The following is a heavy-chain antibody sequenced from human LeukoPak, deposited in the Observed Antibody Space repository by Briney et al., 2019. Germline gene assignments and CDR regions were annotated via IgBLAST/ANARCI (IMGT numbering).Heavy chain of an antibody. CDR3: ARDLSGVNPFDY. CDR1: GFTVSSNY. V-gene: IGHV3-53*04. D-gene: IGHD2-8*01. CDR2: IYSGGST. J-gene: IGHJ4*02. Sequence: GGSLRLSCAVSGFTVSSNYMSWVRQPPGKGLEWVSVIYSGGSTYYADSVKGRFTISRHDSRDTLHLQMNSLRVEDTAVYYCARDLSGVNPFDYWGQGTLVTVSS.